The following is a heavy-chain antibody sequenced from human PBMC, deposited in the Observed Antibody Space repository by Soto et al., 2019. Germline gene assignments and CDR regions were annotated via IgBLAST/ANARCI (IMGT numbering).Heavy chain of an antibody. CDR2: IKQDGSEK. D-gene: IGHD2-15*01. Sequence: HPGGSLRLSCAASGFTFSSYWMSWVRQAPGKGLEWVANIKQDGSEKYYVDSVKGRFTISRDNAKNSLYLQMNSLRAEDTAVYYCARDGGYCSGGSCYTADAFDIWGQGTMVTVSS. J-gene: IGHJ3*02. V-gene: IGHV3-7*01. CDR3: ARDGGYCSGGSCYTADAFDI. CDR1: GFTFSSYW.